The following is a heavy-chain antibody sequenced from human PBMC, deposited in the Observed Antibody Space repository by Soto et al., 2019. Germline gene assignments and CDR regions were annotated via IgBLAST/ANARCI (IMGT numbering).Heavy chain of an antibody. V-gene: IGHV4-39*01. J-gene: IGHJ5*02. CDR2: IYYSGST. CDR3: ARHRRATVVTNGFVTHKHWFDP. Sequence: SETLSLSCTVSGGSISSSSYYWGWIRQPPGKGLEWIGSIYYSGSTYYNPSLKSRVTISVDTSKNQFSLKLSSVTAADTAVYYCARHRRATVVTNGFVTHKHWFDPWGQGTLVTVS. D-gene: IGHD2-8*01. CDR1: GGSISSSSYY.